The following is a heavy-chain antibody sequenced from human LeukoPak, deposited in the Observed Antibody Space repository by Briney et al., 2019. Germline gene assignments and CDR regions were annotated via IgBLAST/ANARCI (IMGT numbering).Heavy chain of an antibody. Sequence: ASVKVSCKASGYTFTGYHIHWVRQAPGQGLEWMGWMNPNSGNTGYAQKFQGRVTMTRNTSISTAYMELSSLRSEDTAVYYCANDWSDAFDIWGQGTMVTVSS. D-gene: IGHD3-9*01. CDR3: ANDWSDAFDI. CDR1: GYTFTGYH. CDR2: MNPNSGNT. V-gene: IGHV1-8*02. J-gene: IGHJ3*02.